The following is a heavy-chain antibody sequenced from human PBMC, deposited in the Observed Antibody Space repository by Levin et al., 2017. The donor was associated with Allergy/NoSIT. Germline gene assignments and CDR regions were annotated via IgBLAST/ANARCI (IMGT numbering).Heavy chain of an antibody. J-gene: IGHJ4*02. CDR2: ISADGRSI. Sequence: QPGGSLRLSCAASGFTFNNYWMHWVRQAPGKGLVWVSRISADGRSITYADSVRGRFTISRDNAKNTLYLQMNSLRAEDTAVYSCARGLYTSGNYLDYWGQGALVTVSS. V-gene: IGHV3-74*03. CDR3: ARGLYTSGNYLDY. D-gene: IGHD3-10*01. CDR1: GFTFNNYW.